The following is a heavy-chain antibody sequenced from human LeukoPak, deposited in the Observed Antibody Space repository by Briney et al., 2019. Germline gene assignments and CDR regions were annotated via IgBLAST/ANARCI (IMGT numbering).Heavy chain of an antibody. Sequence: GPLRLSCAASGFTFSSYSMNWVRPAPGKGLEWVSSICCSSSYIYYADSVKGRFTISRDNAKNSLYLQMNSLRAEDTAVYYCARDGYDILTGYYPYYFDYWGQGTLVTVSS. D-gene: IGHD3-9*01. CDR2: ICCSSSYI. V-gene: IGHV3-21*01. CDR3: ARDGYDILTGYYPYYFDY. CDR1: GFTFSSYS. J-gene: IGHJ4*02.